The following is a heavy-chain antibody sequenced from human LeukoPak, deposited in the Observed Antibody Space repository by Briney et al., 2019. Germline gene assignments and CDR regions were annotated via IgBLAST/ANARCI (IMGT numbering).Heavy chain of an antibody. J-gene: IGHJ4*02. CDR3: ASGTHGGSYGFDY. CDR1: GYTFTSYY. Sequence: ASVKVSFTASGYTFTSYYMHWVRQAPGQGLEWMGIINPSGGSTSYAQKFQGRVTMTRDTSTSTVYMELSSLRSEDTAVYYCASGTHGGSYGFDYWGQGTLVTVSP. CDR2: INPSGGST. V-gene: IGHV1-46*01. D-gene: IGHD1-26*01.